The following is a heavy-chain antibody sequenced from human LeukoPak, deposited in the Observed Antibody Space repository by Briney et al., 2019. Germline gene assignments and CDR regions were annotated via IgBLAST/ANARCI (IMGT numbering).Heavy chain of an antibody. CDR2: INHSGST. V-gene: IGHV4-34*01. J-gene: IGHJ4*02. D-gene: IGHD6-13*01. Sequence: EWIGEINHSGSTNYNPSLKSRVTISVDTSKNQFSLKLSSVTAADTAVYYCASGAAAGTIDYWGQGTLVTVSS. CDR3: ASGAAAGTIDY.